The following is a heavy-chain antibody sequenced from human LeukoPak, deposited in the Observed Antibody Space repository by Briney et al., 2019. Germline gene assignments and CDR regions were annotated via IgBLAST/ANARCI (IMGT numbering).Heavy chain of an antibody. D-gene: IGHD3-3*01. J-gene: IGHJ3*02. V-gene: IGHV4-34*01. CDR3: ARYLNYDFWSGKTPDAFDI. CDR2: INHSGST. Sequence: KTSETLSLTCAVYGGSFSGYYWSWIRQPPGKGLEWIGEINHSGSTNYNPPLKSRVTISVDTSKNQFSLKLSSVTAADTAVYYCARYLNYDFWSGKTPDAFDIWGQGTMVTVSS. CDR1: GGSFSGYY.